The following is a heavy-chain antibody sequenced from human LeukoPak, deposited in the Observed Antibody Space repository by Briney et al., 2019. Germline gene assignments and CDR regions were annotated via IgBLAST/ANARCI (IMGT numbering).Heavy chain of an antibody. D-gene: IGHD1-1*01. J-gene: IGHJ4*02. CDR3: AKAIGRTTWSPEQTFDY. Sequence: GGSLRLSCAASGFTFDDYAMHWVRQAPGKGPEWVSLISWDGGSTYYADSVKGRFTISRDNSKNSLYLQMNSLRAEDTALYYCAKAIGRTTWSPEQTFDYWGQGTLVTVSS. CDR1: GFTFDDYA. V-gene: IGHV3-43D*04. CDR2: ISWDGGST.